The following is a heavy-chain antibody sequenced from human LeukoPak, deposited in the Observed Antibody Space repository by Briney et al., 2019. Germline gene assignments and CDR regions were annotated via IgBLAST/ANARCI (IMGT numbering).Heavy chain of an antibody. V-gene: IGHV6-1*01. D-gene: IGHD6-19*01. J-gene: IGHJ4*02. CDR3: ATGRWRAVAGGGSYYFDY. CDR1: GDSVSSNSAA. Sequence: SQTLSLTCAISGDSVSSNSAAWNWIRQSPSRGLEWLGRTYYRCKLYNDYAVSVKSRITINPATSNNQCTLQLNSVTPEDTAVYYCATGRWRAVAGGGSYYFDYWGQGTLVTVSS. CDR2: TYYRCKLYN.